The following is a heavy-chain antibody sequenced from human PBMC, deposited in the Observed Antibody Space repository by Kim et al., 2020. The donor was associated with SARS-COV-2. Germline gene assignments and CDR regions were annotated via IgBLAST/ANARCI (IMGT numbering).Heavy chain of an antibody. CDR3: ARGTYFDRDFDL. V-gene: IGHV3-7*03. Sequence: YYVDSVKRRFTISRDNANNSLYQQMSSLRAEDTAVYYCARGTYFDRDFDLWGQGTLVAVSS. D-gene: IGHD2-21*01. J-gene: IGHJ4*02.